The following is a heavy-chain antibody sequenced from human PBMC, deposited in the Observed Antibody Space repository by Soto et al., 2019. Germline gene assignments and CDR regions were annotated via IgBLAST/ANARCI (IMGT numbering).Heavy chain of an antibody. Sequence: SVKVSCKASGGTFSSYTISWVRQAPGQGLEWMGRIIPILGIANYAQKFQGRVTITADKSTSTAYMELSSLRSEDTAVYYCARGGDYYYGMDVWGQGTTVTVSS. CDR1: GGTFSSYT. J-gene: IGHJ6*02. D-gene: IGHD3-16*01. CDR2: IIPILGIA. V-gene: IGHV1-69*02. CDR3: ARGGDYYYGMDV.